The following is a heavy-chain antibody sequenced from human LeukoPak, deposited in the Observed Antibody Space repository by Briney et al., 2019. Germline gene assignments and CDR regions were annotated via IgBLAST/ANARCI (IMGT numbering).Heavy chain of an antibody. Sequence: GASVKVSCKASGGTFSSYAISWVRQAPGQGLEWMGGIIPMLGTAKYAQKVQGRVTMSTGESTSIAYMELSSLRSEDTAVYYCARQGGITVFGMAQPGGAFDIWGQGTMVTVSS. CDR1: GGTFSSYA. D-gene: IGHD3-3*01. CDR2: IIPMLGTA. CDR3: ARQGGITVFGMAQPGGAFDI. V-gene: IGHV1-69*05. J-gene: IGHJ3*02.